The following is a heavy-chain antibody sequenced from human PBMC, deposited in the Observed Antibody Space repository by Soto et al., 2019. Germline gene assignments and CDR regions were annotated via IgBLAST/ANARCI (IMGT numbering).Heavy chain of an antibody. J-gene: IGHJ4*02. CDR2: IRNKAKSYTT. V-gene: IGHV3-72*01. CDR3: VTPGHGGTGFDY. D-gene: IGHD2-15*01. Sequence: GGSLRLSCVVSGFTFSDHYMDWVRQAPGKGLEWVGRIRNKAKSYTTDYAASVTGRLTISRDDSKNSLYLQMNSLKAEDTAVYYCVTPGHGGTGFDYWGQGTLVTVSS. CDR1: GFTFSDHY.